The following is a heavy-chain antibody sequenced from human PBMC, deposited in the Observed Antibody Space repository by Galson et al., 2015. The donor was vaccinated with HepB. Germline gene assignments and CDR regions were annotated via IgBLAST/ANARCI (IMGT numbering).Heavy chain of an antibody. CDR1: GYTFTGYY. Sequence: SVKVSCKASGYTFTGYYMHWVRQAPGQGLEWMGWINPNSGGTNYTQKFQGRVTMTRDTSISTAYMELSRLRSDDTAVYYCAREVLLLAAAGMVGNWFDPWGQGTLVTVSS. D-gene: IGHD6-13*01. V-gene: IGHV1-2*02. J-gene: IGHJ5*02. CDR2: INPNSGGT. CDR3: AREVLLLAAAGMVGNWFDP.